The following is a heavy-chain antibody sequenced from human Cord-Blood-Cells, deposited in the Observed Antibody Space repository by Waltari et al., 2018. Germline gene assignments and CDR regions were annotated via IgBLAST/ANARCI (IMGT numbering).Heavy chain of an antibody. Sequence: EVQLVESGGGLVQPGGSLRLSCAASGFTFSSYSMNWVRQAPGKGLEWVSYISSSSSTIYYADSVKCRFTISRDNAKNSLYLQMNSLRDEDTAVYYCARSQGYYDFWSGSPYYFDYWGQGTLVTVSS. D-gene: IGHD3-3*01. CDR1: GFTFSSYS. CDR2: ISSSSSTI. J-gene: IGHJ4*02. CDR3: ARSQGYYDFWSGSPYYFDY. V-gene: IGHV3-48*02.